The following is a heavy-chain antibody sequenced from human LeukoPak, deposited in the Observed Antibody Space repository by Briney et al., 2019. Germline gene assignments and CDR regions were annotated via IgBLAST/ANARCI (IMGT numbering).Heavy chain of an antibody. CDR1: GFTFSNYT. CDR3: AKDFVVVPGNVNYFDY. D-gene: IGHD2-21*02. J-gene: IGHJ4*02. CDR2: ISGSGDNT. V-gene: IGHV3-23*01. Sequence: GGSLRLSCAASGFTFSNYTMSWVRQAPGKGREWVSAISGSGDNTYYADSVKGRFTVSRDNSKNTLYVQMKGLRAEDTAVYYCAKDFVVVPGNVNYFDYWGQGTLVTVSS.